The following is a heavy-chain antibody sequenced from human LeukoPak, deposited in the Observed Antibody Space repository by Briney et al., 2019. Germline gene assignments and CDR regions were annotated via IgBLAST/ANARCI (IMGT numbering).Heavy chain of an antibody. CDR3: ARRKVTIFGVVSGYYYYYMDV. CDR1: GGSISSYY. Sequence: SETLSLTCTVSGGSISSYYWSWIRQPPGKGLEWIGYIYYSGSTNYNPSLKSRVTIPVDTSKNQFSLKLSSVTAADTAVYYCARRKVTIFGVVSGYYYYYMDVWGKGTTVTVSS. J-gene: IGHJ6*03. V-gene: IGHV4-59*12. D-gene: IGHD3-3*01. CDR2: IYYSGST.